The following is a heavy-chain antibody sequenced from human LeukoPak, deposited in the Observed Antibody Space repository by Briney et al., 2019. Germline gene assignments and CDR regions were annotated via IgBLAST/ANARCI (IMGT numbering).Heavy chain of an antibody. CDR2: IFYSGST. V-gene: IGHV4-39*07. D-gene: IGHD3-10*01. Sequence: SETLSLTCTVSGGSISTSNYYWGWIRQPPGKGLEWIGNIFYSGSTYYGPSLKSRLTISLDTSRNQFSLKLSSVTAADTAVYYCARGQLLWFGEPTYYFDYWGQGTLVTVSS. CDR1: GGSISTSNYY. J-gene: IGHJ4*02. CDR3: ARGQLLWFGEPTYYFDY.